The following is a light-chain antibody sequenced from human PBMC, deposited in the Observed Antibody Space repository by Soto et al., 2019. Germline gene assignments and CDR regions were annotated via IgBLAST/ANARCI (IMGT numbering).Light chain of an antibody. CDR2: AAS. J-gene: IGKJ3*01. V-gene: IGKV3-15*01. Sequence: MTQSPSSLSASVGDRVTITCRASQSVGSDLAWYQQKPGQAPRLLIYAASTRATGVPARFSGSGSGTEFTLTISSLQTEDFVVYYCQQYNDWPPTFGPGTKVDIK. CDR1: QSVGSD. CDR3: QQYNDWPPT.